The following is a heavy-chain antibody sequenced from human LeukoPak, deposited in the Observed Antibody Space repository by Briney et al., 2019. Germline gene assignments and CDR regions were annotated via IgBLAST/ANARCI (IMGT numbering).Heavy chain of an antibody. J-gene: IGHJ4*02. V-gene: IGHV4-4*02. CDR2: ISLRGLT. Sequence: SETLSLTCGVSGGSISGTNWWSWVRQPPGQGLEWIGEISLRGLTNYNPSLRSRLTMSLDESKNQASLNLTSVTAADTAVYYCSRESGPFSPFGFWGQGTLVSVHS. D-gene: IGHD1-26*01. CDR3: SRESGPFSPFGF. CDR1: GGSISGTNW.